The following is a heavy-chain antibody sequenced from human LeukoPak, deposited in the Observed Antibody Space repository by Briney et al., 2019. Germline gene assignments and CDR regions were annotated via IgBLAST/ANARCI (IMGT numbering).Heavy chain of an antibody. V-gene: IGHV5-51*01. Sequence: GESLKISCKGSGYSFTSYWIAWVRQMPGKGLEWMGIIYPGDSDTRYSPSFQGQVTISADKTISTAYLQWSSLKASDTAMYYCARSTSGSNVKLDYWGQGTLVTVSS. D-gene: IGHD3-22*01. CDR2: IYPGDSDT. J-gene: IGHJ4*02. CDR1: GYSFTSYW. CDR3: ARSTSGSNVKLDY.